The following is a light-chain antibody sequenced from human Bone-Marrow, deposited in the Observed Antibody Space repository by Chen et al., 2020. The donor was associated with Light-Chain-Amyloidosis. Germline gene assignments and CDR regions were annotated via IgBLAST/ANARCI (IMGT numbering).Light chain of an antibody. CDR3: ATWDDRLIALV. V-gene: IGLV1-47*01. CDR1: GSNIGSNY. CDR2: RDN. Sequence: QSVLTQPPSTSGTPGQRVTISCSGSGSNIGSNYVYWYQQLPGTAPKLLIYRDNQRPSGVPHRFSCSKSGTAASLAINGLRSEDEAEYYCATWDDRLIALVFGGGTKVTVL. J-gene: IGLJ3*02.